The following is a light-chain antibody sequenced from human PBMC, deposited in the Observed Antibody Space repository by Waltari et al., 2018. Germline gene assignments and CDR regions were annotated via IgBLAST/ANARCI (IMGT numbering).Light chain of an antibody. J-gene: IGLJ3*02. V-gene: IGLV1-51*02. Sequence: QSVLTQPPSLSAAPGQKVTISCSGTSPNVGGNDVFWYQQFPGRAPRLLIYDDNRQPSGIPDRFSGSKFATTASLAITGLQTGDEADYYCGTWDSGLAVWMFGGGTRLTVL. CDR1: SPNVGGND. CDR2: DDN. CDR3: GTWDSGLAVWM.